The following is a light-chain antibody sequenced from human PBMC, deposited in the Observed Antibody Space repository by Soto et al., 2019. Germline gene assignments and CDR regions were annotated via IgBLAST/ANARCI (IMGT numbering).Light chain of an antibody. J-gene: IGKJ1*01. Sequence: EIVMTKSPVTLSVSPGERATLSCRASQSVSSNLAWYQQKPGQAPSLLIYGAFTRATGIPARFSGTGSGTEFTLTISSLQSEDFALYYCQQYNDWPLTFGQGSKVDI. V-gene: IGKV3-15*01. CDR3: QQYNDWPLT. CDR2: GAF. CDR1: QSVSSN.